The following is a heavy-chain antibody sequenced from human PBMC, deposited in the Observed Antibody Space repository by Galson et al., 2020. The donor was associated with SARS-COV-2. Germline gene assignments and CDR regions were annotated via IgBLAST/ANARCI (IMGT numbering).Heavy chain of an antibody. CDR3: ATAPPYYYDSTLHWFDP. D-gene: IGHD3-22*01. V-gene: IGHV1-24*01. J-gene: IGHJ5*02. CDR2: FDPEDGET. Sequence: VKVSCKVSGYTLTELSMPWVRQAPGKGLEWMGGFDPEDGETIYAQKFQGRVTMTEDTSTDTAYMELSSLRSEDTAVYYCATAPPYYYDSTLHWFDPWGQGTLVTVSS. CDR1: GYTLTELS.